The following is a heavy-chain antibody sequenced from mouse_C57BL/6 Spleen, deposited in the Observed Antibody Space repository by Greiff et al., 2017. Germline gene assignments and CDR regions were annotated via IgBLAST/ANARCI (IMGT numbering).Heavy chain of an antibody. D-gene: IGHD1-1*01. J-gene: IGHJ1*03. CDR2: IDPENGDT. CDR1: GFNIKDDY. Sequence: EVKLLESGAELVRPGASVKLSCTASGFNIKDDYMHWVKQRPEQGLEWIGWIDPENGDTEYASKFQGKATITADTSSNTAYLQLSSLTSEDTAFYYCTRYYGNSSYWYFDVWGTGTTVTVSS. CDR3: TRYYGNSSYWYFDV. V-gene: IGHV14-4*01.